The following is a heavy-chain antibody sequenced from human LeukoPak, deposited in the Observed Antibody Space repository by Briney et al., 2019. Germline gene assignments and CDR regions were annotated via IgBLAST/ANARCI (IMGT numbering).Heavy chain of an antibody. CDR2: ISYSGST. V-gene: IGHV4-59*01. CDR3: ARVQTPYGSGSYSFDY. J-gene: IGHJ4*02. D-gene: IGHD3-10*01. Sequence: PSGTLSLTCTVSGGSISSNYWSWIRQPPGKGLEWIGYISYSGSTNYNPSLKSRVTISGDTSKNHFSLKLSSVTAADTAVYYCARVQTPYGSGSYSFDYWGQGTLVTVSS. CDR1: GGSISSNY.